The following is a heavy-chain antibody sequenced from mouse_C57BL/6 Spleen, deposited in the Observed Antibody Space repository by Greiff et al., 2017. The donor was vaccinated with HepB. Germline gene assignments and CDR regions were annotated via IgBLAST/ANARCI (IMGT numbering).Heavy chain of an antibody. CDR2: IHPSDSDT. D-gene: IGHD1-1*01. CDR3: AMDGSSPWFAY. CDR1: GYTFISYW. Sequence: QVQLQQPEAELVKPGASVKMSCKASGYTFISYWMHWVKQRPGQGLEWIGRIHPSDSDTNYNQKFKGKATLTVDKSSSTAYMQLSSLTSEDSAVYYCAMDGSSPWFAYWGQGTLVTVSA. V-gene: IGHV1-74*01. J-gene: IGHJ3*01.